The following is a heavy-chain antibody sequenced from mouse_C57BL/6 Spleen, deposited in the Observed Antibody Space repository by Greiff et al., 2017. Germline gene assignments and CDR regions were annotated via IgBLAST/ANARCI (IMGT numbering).Heavy chain of an antibody. Sequence: VQLQQPGAELVRPGSSVKLSCKASGYTFTSYWMDWVKQRPGQGLEWIGNIYPSDSETHYNQKFKDKATLTVDKSSSTAYMQLSSLTSEDSAVYYCARSDGSSYVAYWGQGTLVTVSA. CDR2: IYPSDSET. D-gene: IGHD1-1*01. V-gene: IGHV1-61*01. CDR1: GYTFTSYW. J-gene: IGHJ3*01. CDR3: ARSDGSSYVAY.